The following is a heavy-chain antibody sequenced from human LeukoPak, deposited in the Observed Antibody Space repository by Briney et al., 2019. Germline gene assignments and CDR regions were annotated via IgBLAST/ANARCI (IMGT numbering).Heavy chain of an antibody. V-gene: IGHV4-59*01. CDR1: GGSISSYY. D-gene: IGHD4-17*01. J-gene: IGHJ4*02. Sequence: SETLSLTCTVSGGSISSYYWSWIRQPPGKGLEWIGYIYYSGSTNYNPSLKSRVTISVDTSKNQFSLKLSSVTAADTAVYYCARVHDYGDYFDYWGQGTLVTVSS. CDR3: ARVHDYGDYFDY. CDR2: IYYSGST.